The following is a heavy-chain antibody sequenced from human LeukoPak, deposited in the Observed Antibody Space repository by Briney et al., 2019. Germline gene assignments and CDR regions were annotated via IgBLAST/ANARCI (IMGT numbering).Heavy chain of an antibody. CDR1: GFTFSSYW. CDR2: IKQDGSEK. J-gene: IGHJ4*02. V-gene: IGHV3-7*01. CDR3: ARDYYDSSGYCFDY. D-gene: IGHD3-22*01. Sequence: GGSLRLPCAASGFTFSSYWMSWVRQAPGKGLEWVANIKQDGSEKYYVDSVKGRFTISRDNAKNSLYLQMNSLRAEDTAVYYCARDYYDSSGYCFDYWGQGTLVTVSS.